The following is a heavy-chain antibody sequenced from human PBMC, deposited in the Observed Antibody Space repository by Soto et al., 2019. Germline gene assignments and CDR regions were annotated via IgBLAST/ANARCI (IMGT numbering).Heavy chain of an antibody. V-gene: IGHV3-30*18. CDR3: AKEYYDILAGYYDGDYYGMDV. CDR2: ISYDGSNK. J-gene: IGHJ6*02. CDR1: GFTFSSYG. Sequence: ESGGGVVQPGRSLRLSCAASGFTFSSYGMHWVRQAPGKGLEWVAVISYDGSNKYYADSVKGRFTISRDNSKNTPYLQMNSLRAEDTAVYYCAKEYYDILAGYYDGDYYGMDVWGQGTTVTVSS. D-gene: IGHD3-9*01.